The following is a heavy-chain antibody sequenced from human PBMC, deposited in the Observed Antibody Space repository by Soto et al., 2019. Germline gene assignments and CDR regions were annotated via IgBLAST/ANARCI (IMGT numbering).Heavy chain of an antibody. V-gene: IGHV3-48*02. D-gene: IGHD1-26*01. Sequence: EVQLVESGGGLVQPGGSLRLSCAASGFTFSSYSMNWVRQAPGKGLEWVSYISSSSSTIYYADSVKGRFTISRDNAKNPLYLQMNSLRDEDTAVYYCARDRSRWELLPYYYYGMDVWGQGTTVTVSS. CDR1: GFTFSSYS. J-gene: IGHJ6*02. CDR2: ISSSSSTI. CDR3: ARDRSRWELLPYYYYGMDV.